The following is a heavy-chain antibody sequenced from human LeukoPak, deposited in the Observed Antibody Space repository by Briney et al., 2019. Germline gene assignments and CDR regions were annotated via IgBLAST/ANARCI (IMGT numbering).Heavy chain of an antibody. CDR1: GGSISSYY. CDR3: ARDGMTNPWYFDL. J-gene: IGHJ2*01. V-gene: IGHV4-59*01. CDR2: IYYSGST. D-gene: IGHD4-11*01. Sequence: SENLSLTCTVSGGSISSYYWSWIRQPPGKGLEWIGYIYYSGSTNYNPSLKSRVTISVDTSKNQFSLKLSSVTAADTAVYYCARDGMTNPWYFDLWGRGTLVTVSS.